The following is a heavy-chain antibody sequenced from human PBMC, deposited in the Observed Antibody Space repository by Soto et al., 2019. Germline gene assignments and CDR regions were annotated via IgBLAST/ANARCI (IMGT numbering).Heavy chain of an antibody. J-gene: IGHJ6*02. Sequence: SETLSLTCTVSGGSISSYYWSWIRQPPGKGLEWIGYIHYSGSTNYNPSLKSRVTISVDTFKNQFSLKLSSVTAADTAVYYCARAPSDYDFWSGGFADVWGQGTTVTVSS. CDR1: GGSISSYY. V-gene: IGHV4-59*01. CDR2: IHYSGST. CDR3: ARAPSDYDFWSGGFADV. D-gene: IGHD3-3*01.